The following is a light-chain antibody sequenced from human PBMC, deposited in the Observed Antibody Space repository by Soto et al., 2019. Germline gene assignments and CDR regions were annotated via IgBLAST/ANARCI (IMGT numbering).Light chain of an antibody. CDR1: QSVSSY. CDR3: QQRSNWPPIT. J-gene: IGKJ5*01. Sequence: DIVLTQSPATLSLSAWERATLSCGASQSVSSYLAWYKQKPGQAPTLPLRGASIRPTGIPDRFSSSGSGTDFSLTISSLEPEDFSVYYCQQRSNWPPITFGQGTRLEIK. CDR2: GAS. V-gene: IGKV3-11*01.